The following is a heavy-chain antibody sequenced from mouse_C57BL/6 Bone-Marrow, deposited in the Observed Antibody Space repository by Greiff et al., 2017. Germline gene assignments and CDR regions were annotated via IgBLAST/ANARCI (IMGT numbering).Heavy chain of an antibody. Sequence: VQVVESGAELVKPGASVKISCKASGYAFSSYWMNWVKQRPGKSLEWIGQIYPGDGDTNYNGKFKGKATLTADKSSSTASMQLSSLTSDDSAVYFCARGAYWGQGTLVTVSA. V-gene: IGHV1-80*01. J-gene: IGHJ3*01. CDR3: ARGAY. CDR1: GYAFSSYW. CDR2: IYPGDGDT.